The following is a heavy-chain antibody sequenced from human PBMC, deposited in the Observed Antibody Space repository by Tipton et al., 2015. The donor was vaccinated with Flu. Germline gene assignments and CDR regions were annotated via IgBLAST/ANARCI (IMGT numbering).Heavy chain of an antibody. V-gene: IGHV4-61*02. J-gene: IGHJ5*02. D-gene: IGHD2/OR15-2a*01. Sequence: LRLSCTVSGGSISSGSYHWSWIRQPAGKGLEWIGRIYTSGSTNYNPSLKSRVTISVDTSKNQFSLKLSSVTAADTAVYYCARHTNKSNWFDPWGQGTLVTVSS. CDR1: GGSISSGSYH. CDR2: IYTSGST. CDR3: ARHTNKSNWFDP.